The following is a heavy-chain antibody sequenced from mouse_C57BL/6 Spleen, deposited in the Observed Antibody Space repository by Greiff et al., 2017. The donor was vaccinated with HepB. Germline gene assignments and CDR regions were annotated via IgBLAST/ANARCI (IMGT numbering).Heavy chain of an antibody. Sequence: VQLKESGPGLVQPSQRLSITCTVSGFSLTSYGVHWVRQSPGKGLEWLGVIWSGGSTDYNAAFISRLSISKDNSKSQVFFKMNSLQADDTAIYYCARNSGYDYDGWYFDVWGTGTTVTVSS. V-gene: IGHV2-2*01. CDR3: ARNSGYDYDGWYFDV. CDR1: GFSLTSYG. J-gene: IGHJ1*03. CDR2: IWSGGST. D-gene: IGHD2-4*01.